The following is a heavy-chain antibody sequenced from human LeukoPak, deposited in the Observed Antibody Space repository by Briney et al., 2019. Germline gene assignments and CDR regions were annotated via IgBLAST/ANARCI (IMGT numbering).Heavy chain of an antibody. Sequence: PSETLSLTCTVSGGSISSSSWTWIRQPPGKGLEWIGYIYYSGSTNYNPSLKSRVTISVDTSKNQFSLKLSSVTAADTAVYYCARDRGARYGAFDIWGQGTMVTVSS. D-gene: IGHD3-10*01. CDR3: ARDRGARYGAFDI. J-gene: IGHJ3*02. CDR1: GGSISSSS. V-gene: IGHV4-59*01. CDR2: IYYSGST.